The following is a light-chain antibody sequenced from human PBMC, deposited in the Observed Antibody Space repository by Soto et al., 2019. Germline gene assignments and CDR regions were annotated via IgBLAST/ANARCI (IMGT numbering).Light chain of an antibody. J-gene: IGLJ2*01. Sequence: QSVLTQPASVSGSPGQSITISCTGTSSDVCGYNYVSWYQQHPGKAPKLMIYDVHNRPSGVSNRFSGSRSGNTASLTISGLQAEYEADYYCSSYTSTSTVVFGGGTKLTVL. CDR1: SSDVCGYNY. CDR3: SSYTSTSTVV. CDR2: DVH. V-gene: IGLV2-14*01.